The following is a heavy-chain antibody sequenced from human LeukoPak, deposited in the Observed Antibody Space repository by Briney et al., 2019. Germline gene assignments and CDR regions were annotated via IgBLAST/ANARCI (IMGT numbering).Heavy chain of an antibody. CDR3: ARFFRAATYYYYGMDV. CDR1: GDSVSSNSAA. Sequence: SQTLSLTCAISGDSVSSNSAAWNWIRQSPSRGLEWLGRTYYRSKWYNDYAVSVKSRITINPDTSKNQFSLQLNSVTPEDTAVYYCARFFRAATYYYYGMDVWGQGTTVTVSS. J-gene: IGHJ6*02. CDR2: TYYRSKWYN. D-gene: IGHD2/OR15-2a*01. V-gene: IGHV6-1*01.